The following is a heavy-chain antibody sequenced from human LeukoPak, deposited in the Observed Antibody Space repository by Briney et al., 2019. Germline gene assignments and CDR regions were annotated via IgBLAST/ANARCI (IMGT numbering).Heavy chain of an antibody. CDR1: GFTFGDYA. CDR2: IRIKAYGGTT. Sequence: GGSLRLSCTASGFTFGDYAMSWLRQAPGKGLEWVGFIRIKAYGGTTEYAASVKGRFTISRDDSKSIAYLQMNSLKTEDTAVYYCTRVGVGITIFGVVDFDYWGQGTLVTVSS. J-gene: IGHJ4*02. CDR3: TRVGVGITIFGVVDFDY. V-gene: IGHV3-49*03. D-gene: IGHD3-3*01.